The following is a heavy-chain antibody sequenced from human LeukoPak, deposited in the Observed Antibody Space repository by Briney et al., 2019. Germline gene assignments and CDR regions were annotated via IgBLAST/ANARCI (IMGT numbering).Heavy chain of an antibody. CDR3: ARVADYDFWSGPTYYFDY. CDR2: INPNSGGT. J-gene: IGHJ4*02. CDR1: GYTFTGYY. D-gene: IGHD3-3*01. Sequence: ASVKVSCKASGYTFTGYYMHWVRQAPGQGLEWMGWINPNSGGTNYAQNFQGRVTMTRDTSTSTAHMELSRLRSDDTAVYYCARVADYDFWSGPTYYFDYWGQGTLVTVSS. V-gene: IGHV1-2*02.